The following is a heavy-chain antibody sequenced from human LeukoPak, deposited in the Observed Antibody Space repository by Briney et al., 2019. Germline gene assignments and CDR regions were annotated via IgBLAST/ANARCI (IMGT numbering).Heavy chain of an antibody. CDR1: GFTFSSDV. CDR3: AKVRAPRQYYFDY. V-gene: IGHV3-23*01. D-gene: IGHD1-26*01. Sequence: GSLRLSCAASGFTFSSDVMSWVRQAPGKGLEWVSAISGSGGRTYYADSVKGRFTTSRDNSKNTLYLQMNSLRAEDTAVYYCAKVRAPRQYYFDYWGQGTLVTVSS. CDR2: ISGSGGRT. J-gene: IGHJ4*02.